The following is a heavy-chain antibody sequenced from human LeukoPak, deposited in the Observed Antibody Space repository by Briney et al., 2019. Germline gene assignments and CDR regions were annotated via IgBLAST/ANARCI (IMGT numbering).Heavy chain of an antibody. CDR3: ARRSLYCSGGSCYSKGFDY. D-gene: IGHD2-15*01. V-gene: IGHV4-39*07. J-gene: IGHJ4*02. Sequence: SETLSLTCTVSGGSISSSSYYWGWIRQPPGKGLEWIGSIYYSGSTYYNPSLKSRVTISGDTSKNQFSLRLSSVTAADTAVYYCARRSLYCSGGSCYSKGFDYWGQGTLVTVSS. CDR1: GGSISSSSYY. CDR2: IYYSGST.